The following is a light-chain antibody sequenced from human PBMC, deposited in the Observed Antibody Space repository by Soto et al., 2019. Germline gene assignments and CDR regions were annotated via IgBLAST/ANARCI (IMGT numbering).Light chain of an antibody. J-gene: IGLJ1*01. Sequence: QSVLTQPPSASGTPGQGVTISCSGSTSNIGINYVYWYQQLPGTAPKLLIYRNNQRPSGVPDRFSGSKYGTSASLDISGLRSDDEADYFCATWDNSLNGFYVFGTGTKVTV. V-gene: IGLV1-47*01. CDR2: RNN. CDR1: TSNIGINY. CDR3: ATWDNSLNGFYV.